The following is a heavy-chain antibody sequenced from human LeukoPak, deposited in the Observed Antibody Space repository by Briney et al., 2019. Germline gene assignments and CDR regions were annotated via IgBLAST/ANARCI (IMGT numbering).Heavy chain of an antibody. CDR1: GGSISSSSYY. CDR3: ASHYYDILSVDY. D-gene: IGHD3-9*01. Sequence: PSETLSLTCTVSGGSISSSSYYWGWIRQPPGKGLEWIGSIYYSGSTYYNPSLKSRVTISVDTSKNQFSLKLSSVTAADMAVYYCASHYYDILSVDYWGQGTLVTVSS. CDR2: IYYSGST. J-gene: IGHJ4*02. V-gene: IGHV4-39*01.